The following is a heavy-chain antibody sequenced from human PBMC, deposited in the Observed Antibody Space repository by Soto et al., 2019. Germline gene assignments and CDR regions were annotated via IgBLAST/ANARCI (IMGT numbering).Heavy chain of an antibody. CDR3: ARDRIDYYGMDV. CDR1: GGSVSSGSYY. Sequence: PSETLSLTCTVSGGSVSSGSYYWSWIRQPPGKGLEWIGYIYYSGSTNYNPSLKSRVTISVDTSKNQFSLKLSSVTAADTAVYYCARDRIDYYGMDVWGQGTTVTVSS. J-gene: IGHJ6*02. V-gene: IGHV4-61*01. CDR2: IYYSGST.